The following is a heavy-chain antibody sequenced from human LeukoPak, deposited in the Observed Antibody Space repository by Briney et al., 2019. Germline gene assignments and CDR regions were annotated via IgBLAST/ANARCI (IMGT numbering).Heavy chain of an antibody. CDR1: DYSISSGYY. D-gene: IGHD1-26*01. V-gene: IGHV4-38-2*02. J-gene: IGHJ4*02. CDR3: ARKAVAGATTGYYFDY. CDR2: FYQSGST. Sequence: SETLSLTCTVSDYSISSGYYWGWIRQPPGKGLEWIGSFYQSGSTYYNPALKSRVTISVDMSTNQFSLKLRSVTAADTAMYYCARKAVAGATTGYYFDYWGQGTLVTVSS.